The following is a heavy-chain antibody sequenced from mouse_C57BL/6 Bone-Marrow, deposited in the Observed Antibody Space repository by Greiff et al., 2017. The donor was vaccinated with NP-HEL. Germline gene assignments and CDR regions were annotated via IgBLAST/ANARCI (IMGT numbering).Heavy chain of an antibody. D-gene: IGHD1-1*01. CDR2: ISYDGSN. J-gene: IGHJ4*01. CDR3: ARDPLYYYGSSYARDAMDY. CDR1: GYSITSGYY. V-gene: IGHV3-6*01. Sequence: EVKLMESGPGLVKPSQSLSLTCSVTGYSITSGYYWNWIRQFPGNKLEWMGYISYDGSNNYNPSLKNRISITRDTSKNQFFLKLNSVTTEDTATYYCARDPLYYYGSSYARDAMDYWGQGTSVTVSS.